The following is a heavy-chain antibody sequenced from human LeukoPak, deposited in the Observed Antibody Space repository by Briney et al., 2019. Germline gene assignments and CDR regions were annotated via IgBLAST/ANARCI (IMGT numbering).Heavy chain of an antibody. V-gene: IGHV3-7*03. CDR2: IKQDGSET. J-gene: IGHJ3*02. Sequence: GGSLRLSCAASGVTFSNNWMSWVRQAPGKGLEWVAHIKQDGSETYYVDSVKGRFTISRDNAKNSLYLQMDSLRAEDTAVYYCAYSYGYAFDIWGQGTMVIVSA. CDR1: GVTFSNNW. CDR3: AYSYGYAFDI. D-gene: IGHD5-18*01.